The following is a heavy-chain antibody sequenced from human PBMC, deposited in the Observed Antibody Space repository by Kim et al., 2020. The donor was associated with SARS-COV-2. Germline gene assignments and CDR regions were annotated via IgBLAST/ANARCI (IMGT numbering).Heavy chain of an antibody. D-gene: IGHD3-3*01. V-gene: IGHV1-69*13. CDR1: GGTFSSYA. CDR2: IIPIFGTA. Sequence: SVKVSCKASGGTFSSYAISWVRQAPGQGLEWMGGIIPIFGTANYAQKFQGRVTITADESTSTAYMELSSLRSEDTAVYYCARANTYYDFWSGYHTNYYYYYGMDVWGQGTTVTVSS. J-gene: IGHJ6*02. CDR3: ARANTYYDFWSGYHTNYYYYYGMDV.